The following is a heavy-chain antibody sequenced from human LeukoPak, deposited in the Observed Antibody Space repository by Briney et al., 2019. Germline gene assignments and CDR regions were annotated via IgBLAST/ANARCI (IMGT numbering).Heavy chain of an antibody. CDR2: INHSGST. CDR1: XGXFXAYY. Sequence: SETXSLTCAVXXGXFXAYYWSWIRQPPGKGLEWIGEINHSGSTNYNPSLKSRVTISVDTSKNQFPLKLSSVTAADTAVYYCARGLRSQAAAGTHWGQGTLVTVSS. D-gene: IGHD6-13*01. J-gene: IGHJ1*01. V-gene: IGHV4-34*01. CDR3: ARGLRSQAAAGTH.